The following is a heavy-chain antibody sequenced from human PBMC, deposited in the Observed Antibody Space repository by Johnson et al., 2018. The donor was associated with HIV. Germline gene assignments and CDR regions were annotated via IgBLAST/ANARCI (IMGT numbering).Heavy chain of an antibody. CDR2: ISWNSGSI. J-gene: IGHJ3*02. CDR3: ARGYSYGYDAFDI. D-gene: IGHD5-18*01. Sequence: VQVVESGGGVVRPGGSLRLSCAASGFTFDDYAMHWVRQAPGKGLEWVSGISWNSGSIGYADSVKGQFTISRDNAKNSLYLQMNSLRAEDTALYYCARGYSYGYDAFDIWGQGTMVTVSS. CDR1: GFTFDDYA. V-gene: IGHV3-9*01.